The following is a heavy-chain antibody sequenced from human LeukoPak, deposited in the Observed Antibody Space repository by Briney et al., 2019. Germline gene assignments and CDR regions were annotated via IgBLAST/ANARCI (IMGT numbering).Heavy chain of an antibody. D-gene: IGHD6-13*01. CDR2: ISGSGGST. CDR3: ANPPKSGTLY. Sequence: VSAISGSGGSTYYADSVKGRFTISRDNSKNTLYLQMNSLRAEDTAVYYCANPPKSGTLYWGQGTLVTVSS. V-gene: IGHV3-23*01. J-gene: IGHJ4*02.